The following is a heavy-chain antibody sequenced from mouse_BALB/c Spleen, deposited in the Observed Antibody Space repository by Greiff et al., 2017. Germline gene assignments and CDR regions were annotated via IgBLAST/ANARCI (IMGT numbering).Heavy chain of an antibody. CDR2: ISTYYGNT. CDR3: ARSDYGSSYVSFAY. Sequence: QVQLQESGPELVRPGVSVKISCKGSSYTFTDYAMHWVKQSHAKSLEWIGVISTYYGNTNYNQKFKGKATMTVDKSSSTAYMELARLTSEDSAVYYCARSDYGSSYVSFAYWGQGTLVTVSA. CDR1: SYTFTDYA. J-gene: IGHJ3*01. V-gene: IGHV1-67*01. D-gene: IGHD1-1*01.